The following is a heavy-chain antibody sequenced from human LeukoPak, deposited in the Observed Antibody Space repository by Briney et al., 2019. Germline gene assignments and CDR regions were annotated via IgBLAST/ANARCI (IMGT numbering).Heavy chain of an antibody. CDR3: ARYLDYGGNSRVFQH. CDR2: INHGGST. CDR1: GGSLSAYY. Sequence: PSETLSLTCAVYGGSLSAYYWTWIRQPPGKGLEWIGEINHGGSTNYNPSLKSRVTISVNTSKNQFSLKLSSVTAADTAVYYCARYLDYGGNSRVFQHWGQGTLVTVSS. J-gene: IGHJ1*01. D-gene: IGHD4-23*01. V-gene: IGHV4-34*01.